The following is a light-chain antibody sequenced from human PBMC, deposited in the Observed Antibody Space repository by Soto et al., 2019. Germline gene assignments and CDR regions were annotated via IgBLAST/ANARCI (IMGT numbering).Light chain of an antibody. V-gene: IGKV3-20*01. J-gene: IGKJ2*03. CDR1: QSISSSY. CDR3: QDFDNSTPRYS. Sequence: EIVLTQSPGTLSLSPGERATLSCRASQSISSSYLAWYQQKPGQAPRLLIYGASSRATGIPDRFSGSGSGTDFTLTITSLEPEDVAVDYCQDFDNSTPRYSFGQGTKLEIK. CDR2: GAS.